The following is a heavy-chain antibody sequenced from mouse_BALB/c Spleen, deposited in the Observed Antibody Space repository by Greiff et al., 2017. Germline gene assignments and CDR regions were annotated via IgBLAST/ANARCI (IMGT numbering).Heavy chain of an antibody. CDR1: GYAFSSYW. CDR3: ARRSISDGAWFAY. J-gene: IGHJ3*01. Sequence: VQLQQSGAELVRPGSSVKISCKASGYAFSSYWMNWVKQRPGQGLEWIGQIYPGDGDTNYNGKFKGKATLTADKSSSTAYMQLSSLTSEDSAVYFCARRSISDGAWFAYWGQGTLVTVSA. V-gene: IGHV1-80*01. CDR2: IYPGDGDT. D-gene: IGHD2-10*02.